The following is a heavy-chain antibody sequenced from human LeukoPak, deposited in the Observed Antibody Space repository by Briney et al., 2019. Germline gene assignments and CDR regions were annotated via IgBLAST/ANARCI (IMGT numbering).Heavy chain of an antibody. J-gene: IGHJ6*03. CDR3: ASVMVGATSYYYYYYMDV. CDR2: IYYSGST. V-gene: IGHV4-39*01. Sequence: SETLSLTCTVSGGSISSSSYYWGWIRQPPGKGLEWIGSIYYSGSTYYNPSLKSRVTISADTSKNQFSLKLSSVTAADTAVYYCASVMVGATSYYYYYYMDVWGKGTTVTVSS. D-gene: IGHD1-26*01. CDR1: GGSISSSSYY.